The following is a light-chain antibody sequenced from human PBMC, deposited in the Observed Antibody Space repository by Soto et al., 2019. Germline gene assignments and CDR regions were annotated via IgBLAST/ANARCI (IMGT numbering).Light chain of an antibody. CDR1: QSVAGN. Sequence: EIVMTQSPATLSVSPGERATLSCRASQSVAGNLARYQQIPGQAPRLLIYGTSTRATGIPARFSGSGSGTEFTLTITSLQSEDFAVYYCQQYNDWPLFTFGPGTKVDIK. J-gene: IGKJ3*01. CDR3: QQYNDWPLFT. V-gene: IGKV3-15*01. CDR2: GTS.